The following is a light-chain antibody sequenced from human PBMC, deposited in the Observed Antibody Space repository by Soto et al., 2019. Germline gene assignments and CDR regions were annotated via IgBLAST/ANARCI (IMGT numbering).Light chain of an antibody. CDR1: QDIRND. J-gene: IGKJ5*01. V-gene: IGKV1-6*01. Sequence: AIQMTQSPSSLSASVGDRVTITRRASQDIRNDLGWFQQKPGKAPKLLIYAISTLETGVPSRFSGSGSGTYFTLTISSLQPDDFATYFCLHDYNYPITFGQGTRLDIK. CDR2: AIS. CDR3: LHDYNYPIT.